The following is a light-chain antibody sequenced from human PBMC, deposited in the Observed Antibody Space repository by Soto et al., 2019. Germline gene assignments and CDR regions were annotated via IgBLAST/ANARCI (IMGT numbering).Light chain of an antibody. CDR3: QQYGSSPRT. Sequence: EIVLTQSPGTLSLSPGERATLSCRASQSVSSNFLAWYQQKPGQAPRLLIYGASNRATGIPDKFNGSGSGTDFTLNISRLEPEDFAMYYCQQYGSSPRTFGQGTKVEIK. V-gene: IGKV3-20*01. J-gene: IGKJ1*01. CDR1: QSVSSNF. CDR2: GAS.